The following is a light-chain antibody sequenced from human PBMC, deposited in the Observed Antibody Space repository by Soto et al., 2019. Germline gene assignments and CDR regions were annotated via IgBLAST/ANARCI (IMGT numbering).Light chain of an antibody. Sequence: DIVITQSSDSLAVSMGERATINCKSSQSVLYSSNNKNYLAWYQQKPGQPPKLLIYWASTRESGVPDRFSGSGSGTDFTLTISSLQAEDVAVYYCQQYYSTPPTFGQGTKVDIK. CDR1: QSVLYSSNNKNY. CDR2: WAS. CDR3: QQYYSTPPT. J-gene: IGKJ1*01. V-gene: IGKV4-1*01.